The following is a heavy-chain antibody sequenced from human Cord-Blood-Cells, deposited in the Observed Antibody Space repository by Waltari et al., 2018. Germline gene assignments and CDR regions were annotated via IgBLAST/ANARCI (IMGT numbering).Heavy chain of an antibody. V-gene: IGHV1-2*02. Sequence: QVQLVQSGAEVKKPGASVKVSCKASGYTFTGYYMHWVRQAPGQGLEWMGWINPNSGGTNYAQKFQGRVTMTRDTSISTAYMELSRLRSDDTAVYYWARGSVSSGAGRYYFDYWGQGTLVTVSS. CDR1: GYTFTGYY. D-gene: IGHD3-10*01. J-gene: IGHJ4*02. CDR2: INPNSGGT. CDR3: ARGSVSSGAGRYYFDY.